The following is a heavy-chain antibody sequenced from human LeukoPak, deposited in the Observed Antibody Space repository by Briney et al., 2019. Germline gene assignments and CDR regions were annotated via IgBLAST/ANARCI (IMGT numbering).Heavy chain of an antibody. CDR2: ISSSSSYI. V-gene: IGHV3-21*01. J-gene: IGHJ4*02. CDR1: GFTFSSYS. Sequence: GGSLRLSCAASGFTFSSYSMNWVRQAPGKGLEWVSSISSSSSYIYYADSVKGRFTISRDNAKNSVYLQMNSLRAEDTAVYYCARAEGAANDYWGQGTLVTVSS. CDR3: ARAEGAANDY. D-gene: IGHD5-18*01.